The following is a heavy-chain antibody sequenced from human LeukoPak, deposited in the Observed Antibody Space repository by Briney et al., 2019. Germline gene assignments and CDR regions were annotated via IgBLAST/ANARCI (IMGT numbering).Heavy chain of an antibody. CDR2: IIPIFGTA. V-gene: IGHV1-69*06. CDR3: ARDPSMVPAAGTKLIDY. Sequence: GASVKVSCKASGGTFSSYAISWVRQAPGQGLEWMGGIIPIFGTANYAQKFQGRVTITADKSTSTAYMELSSLRSEDTAVYYCARDPSMVPAAGTKLIDYWGQGTLVTVSS. J-gene: IGHJ4*02. D-gene: IGHD6-13*01. CDR1: GGTFSSYA.